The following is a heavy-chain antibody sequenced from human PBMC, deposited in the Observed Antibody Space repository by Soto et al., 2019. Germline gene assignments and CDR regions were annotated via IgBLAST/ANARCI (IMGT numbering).Heavy chain of an antibody. J-gene: IGHJ3*02. D-gene: IGHD3-10*01. CDR2: INAGNGST. CDR1: GYTFTNYA. Sequence: ASVNVSCKASGYTFTNYAMHWVRQAPGQRLEWMGWINAGNGSTSYAQKLQGRVTMTRDTSTSTVYMELSSLRSEDTAVYYCARDRGVTNAFDIWGQGTMVTVSS. CDR3: ARDRGVTNAFDI. V-gene: IGHV1-3*01.